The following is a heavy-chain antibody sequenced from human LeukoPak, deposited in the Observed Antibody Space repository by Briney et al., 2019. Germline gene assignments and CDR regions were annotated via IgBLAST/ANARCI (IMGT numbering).Heavy chain of an antibody. J-gene: IGHJ4*02. CDR2: IRYDASNE. Sequence: SGGSLRLSCAASGFTFSSYGMHWVRQAPGKGLEWVAIIRYDASNEYYGDSVKGRFTISRDNSKNTLYLRMNSLRAEDTAVYYCAKDQQQLGGIDYWGQGTLVTVSS. D-gene: IGHD1-1*01. CDR3: AKDQQQLGGIDY. CDR1: GFTFSSYG. V-gene: IGHV3-30*02.